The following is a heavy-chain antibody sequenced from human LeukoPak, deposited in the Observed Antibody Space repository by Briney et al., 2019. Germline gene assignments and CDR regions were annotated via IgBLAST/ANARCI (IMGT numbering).Heavy chain of an antibody. CDR1: GFTFSSHG. V-gene: IGHV3-23*01. Sequence: PGRSLRLSWAAAGFTFSSHGMNWVRQAPGKGLEWVSGISPSGGITYYTNSVKGRFTITRDNSKNTVSLQMNSLRGDDTAVYYCARAPVTSCRGAFCYPFDYWGQGTLVTVSS. J-gene: IGHJ4*02. CDR2: ISPSGGIT. CDR3: ARAPVTSCRGAFCYPFDY. D-gene: IGHD2-15*01.